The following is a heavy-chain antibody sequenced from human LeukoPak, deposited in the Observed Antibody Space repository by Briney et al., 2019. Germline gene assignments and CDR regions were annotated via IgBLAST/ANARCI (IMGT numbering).Heavy chain of an antibody. J-gene: IGHJ2*01. D-gene: IGHD6-6*01. V-gene: IGHV4-59*08. CDR2: IYYNGNT. CDR3: ARSRGYSSSSRIGYFDL. Sequence: PSETLSLTCTVSGGSISTYYWSWIRQPPGKGLEWIGYIYYNGNTNYNPSLKSRVTISLDTSKNQFSLKLSSVTAADTAVYYCARSRGYSSSSRIGYFDLWGRGTLVTVSS. CDR1: GGSISTYY.